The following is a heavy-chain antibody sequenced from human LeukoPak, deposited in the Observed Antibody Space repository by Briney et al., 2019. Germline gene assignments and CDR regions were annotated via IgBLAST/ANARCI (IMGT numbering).Heavy chain of an antibody. CDR1: GGSFSGYY. J-gene: IGHJ5*02. V-gene: IGHV4-34*01. CDR3: ARGTYDFWSGYPRNWFDP. D-gene: IGHD3-3*01. Sequence: PSETLSLTCAVYGGSFSGYYWSWIRQPPGKGLEWIGSIYYSGSTYYNPSLKSRVTISVGTSKNQFSLKLSSVTAADTAVYYCARGTYDFWSGYPRNWFDPWGQGTLVTVSS. CDR2: IYYSGST.